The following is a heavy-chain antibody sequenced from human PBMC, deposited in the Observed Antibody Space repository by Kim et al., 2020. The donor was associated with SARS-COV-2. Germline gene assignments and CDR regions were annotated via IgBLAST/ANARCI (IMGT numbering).Heavy chain of an antibody. CDR2: IYSGGST. V-gene: IGHV3-53*01. CDR3: GVVPAAMASFFDY. J-gene: IGHJ4*02. Sequence: GGSLRLSCAASGFTVSSNYMSWVRQAPGKGLEWVSVIYSGGSTYYADSVKGRFTISRDNSKNTLYLQMNSLRAEDTAVYYCGVVPAAMASFFDYWGQGTLVTVSS. D-gene: IGHD2-2*01. CDR1: GFTVSSNY.